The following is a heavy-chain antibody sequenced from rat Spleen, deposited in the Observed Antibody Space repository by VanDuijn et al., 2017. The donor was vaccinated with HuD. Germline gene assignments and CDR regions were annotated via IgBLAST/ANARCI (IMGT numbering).Heavy chain of an antibody. V-gene: IGHV2-6*01. CDR3: TKANSYYVMDA. CDR2: LSSGGST. D-gene: IGHD5-1*01. J-gene: IGHJ4*01. CDR1: GFSLTSYT. Sequence: QVQLKESGPGLVQPSQTLSLTCTVSGFSLTSYTVSWVRQPPGKGLEWIAALSSGGSTYYNSALKSRLSISRDTDKSQVFVKINSLQTEDTAIYYCTKANSYYVMDAWGQGASVTVSS.